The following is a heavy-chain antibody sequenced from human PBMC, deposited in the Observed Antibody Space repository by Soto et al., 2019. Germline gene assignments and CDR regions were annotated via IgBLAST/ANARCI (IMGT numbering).Heavy chain of an antibody. D-gene: IGHD1-26*01. CDR2: IYHSGST. V-gene: IGHV4-4*02. Sequence: SETLSLTCAVSGGSISSSNWWSWVRQPPGKGLEWIGEIYHSGSTNYNPSLKSRVTISVDKSKNQFSLKLSSVTAADTAVYYCARVSGRYYYGMDVWGQGITVTVFS. CDR1: GGSISSSNW. CDR3: ARVSGRYYYGMDV. J-gene: IGHJ6*02.